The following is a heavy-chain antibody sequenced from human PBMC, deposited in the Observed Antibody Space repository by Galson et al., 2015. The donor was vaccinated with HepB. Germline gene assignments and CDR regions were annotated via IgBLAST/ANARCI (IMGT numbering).Heavy chain of an antibody. CDR1: GGSISSYY. V-gene: IGHV4-59*01. CDR2: VYYSGST. D-gene: IGHD3-16*01. Sequence: ETLSLTCTVSGGSISSYYWSWIRQPPGKGLEWIGYVYYSGSTNYNPSLKSRATISVDTSKNQFSLKLSSVTAADTAVYYCARVAAHKTLMFDYWGQGTLVTVSS. CDR3: ARVAAHKTLMFDY. J-gene: IGHJ4*02.